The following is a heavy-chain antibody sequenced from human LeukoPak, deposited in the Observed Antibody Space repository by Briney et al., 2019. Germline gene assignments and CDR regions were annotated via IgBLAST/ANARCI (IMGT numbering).Heavy chain of an antibody. D-gene: IGHD6-6*01. J-gene: IGHJ4*02. CDR2: INPNNGNT. CDR1: GYTFTGYY. V-gene: IGHV1-2*02. CDR3: ARDVDSSSYD. Sequence: ASVKVSCKASGYTFTGYYTHWVRQAPGQGLEWMGWINPNNGNTNYAQKFQGRVTMTRDTSISTAYMELSRLKSDDTAVYYCARDVDSSSYDWGQGTLVTVSS.